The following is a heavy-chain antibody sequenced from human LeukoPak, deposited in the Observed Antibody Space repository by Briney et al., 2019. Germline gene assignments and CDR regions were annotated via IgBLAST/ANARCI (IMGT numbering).Heavy chain of an antibody. CDR1: GFTFSSYW. V-gene: IGHV3-74*01. J-gene: IGHJ4*02. Sequence: GGSLRLSCAASGFTFSSYWMHWVRQAPGKGLVWVSRINSDGSSTSYADSVKGRFTISRDNAKNSLYLQMNSLRAEDTAVYYCARGRGYEFFDYWGQGTLVTVSS. CDR3: ARGRGYEFFDY. CDR2: INSDGSST. D-gene: IGHD5-12*01.